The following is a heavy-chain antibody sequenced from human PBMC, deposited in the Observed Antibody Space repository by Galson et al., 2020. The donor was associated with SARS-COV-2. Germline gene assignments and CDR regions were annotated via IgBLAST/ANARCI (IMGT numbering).Heavy chain of an antibody. V-gene: IGHV3-23*01. CDR2: ISGSGGST. CDR3: AKDLGGGYSYEGFDY. J-gene: IGHJ4*02. Sequence: GGSLRLSCAASGFTFSSYAMSWVRQAPGKGLEWVSAISGSGGSTYYADSVKGRFTISRDNSKNTLYLQMNSLRAEDTAVYYCAKDLGGGYSYEGFDYWGQGTLVTVSS. CDR1: GFTFSSYA. D-gene: IGHD5-18*01.